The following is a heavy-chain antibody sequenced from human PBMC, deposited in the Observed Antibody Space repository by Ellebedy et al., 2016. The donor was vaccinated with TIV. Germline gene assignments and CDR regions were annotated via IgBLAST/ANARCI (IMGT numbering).Heavy chain of an antibody. J-gene: IGHJ4*02. CDR3: ARGLKWFGELLIDY. D-gene: IGHD3-10*01. CDR1: GGTFTSYD. V-gene: IGHV1-8*01. Sequence: ASVKVSXXASGGTFTSYDINWVRQATGQGLEWMGWMNPNSGNTGYAQKFQGRVTMTRNTSISTAYMELSSLRSEDTAVYYCARGLKWFGELLIDYWGQGTLVTVSS. CDR2: MNPNSGNT.